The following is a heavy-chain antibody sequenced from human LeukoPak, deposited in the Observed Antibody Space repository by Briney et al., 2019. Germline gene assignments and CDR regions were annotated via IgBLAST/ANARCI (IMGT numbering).Heavy chain of an antibody. CDR3: ARGISYSSGWFYFDY. CDR2: ISGSGGNT. D-gene: IGHD6-19*01. Sequence: GGSLRLSCAASGFTVSSSYMTWVRQAPGKGLEWVSGISGSGGNTYYADSVKGRFTISRDNSKNTVYLQMNSLRVEDTAVYHCARGISYSSGWFYFDYWGQGTLVTVSS. V-gene: IGHV3-23*01. J-gene: IGHJ4*02. CDR1: GFTVSSSY.